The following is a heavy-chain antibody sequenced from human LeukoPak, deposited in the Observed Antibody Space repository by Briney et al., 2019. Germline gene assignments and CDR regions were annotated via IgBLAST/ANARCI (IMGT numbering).Heavy chain of an antibody. CDR1: GGSISNYY. CDR3: ARDATRLVVPTLNWFDP. CDR2: VYYSGTT. V-gene: IGHV4-59*01. D-gene: IGHD2-2*01. J-gene: IGHJ5*02. Sequence: SETLSLTCTVSGGSISNYYWSWIRQSPEKGLEWIGYVYYSGTTNYNPSLKSRVTISVDTSKNQFSLKLNSVTAADTAVYYCARDATRLVVPTLNWFDPWGQGTLVTVSS.